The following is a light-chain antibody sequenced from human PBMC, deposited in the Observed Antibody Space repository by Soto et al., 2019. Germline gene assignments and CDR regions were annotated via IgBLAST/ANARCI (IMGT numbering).Light chain of an antibody. CDR2: DAS. J-gene: IGKJ2*01. V-gene: IGKV1-39*01. CDR3: QQRSNWPT. CDR1: QSISSN. Sequence: DIQMTQSPSSLSASVGDRVTITCRASQSISSNLNWYQQKPGRAPDLLIYDASNRATGIPARFSGSGSGTDFTLTISSLEPEDFAVYYCQQRSNWPTFGQGTKVDIK.